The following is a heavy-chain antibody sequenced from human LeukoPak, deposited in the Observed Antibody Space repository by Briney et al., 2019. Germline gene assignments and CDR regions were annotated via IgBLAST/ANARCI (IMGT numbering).Heavy chain of an antibody. D-gene: IGHD6-19*01. CDR3: ARQVSGWYNNYYYYMDV. CDR2: IYHSGST. J-gene: IGHJ6*03. CDR1: GGSISSSNW. Sequence: SGTLSLTCAVSGGSISSSNWWSWVRQPPGKGLEWIGEIYHSGSTTYNPSLKSRGTISLDTSKNQFSLKLSSVTAADTAVYYCARQVSGWYNNYYYYMDVWGRGTTVTISS. V-gene: IGHV4-4*02.